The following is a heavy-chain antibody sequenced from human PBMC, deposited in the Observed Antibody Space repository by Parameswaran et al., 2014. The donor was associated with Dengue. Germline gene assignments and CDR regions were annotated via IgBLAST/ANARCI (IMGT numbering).Heavy chain of an antibody. J-gene: IGHJ3*02. CDR1: GFTFSSYW. CDR3: ARVNYDILTGHAFDI. CDR2: IKQDGSEK. V-gene: IGHV3-7*03. Sequence: SCAASGFTFSSYWMSWVRQAPGKGLEWVANIKQDGSEKYYVDSVKGRFTISRDNAKNSLYLQMNSLRAEDTAVYYCARVNYDILTGHAFDIWGQGTMVTVSS. D-gene: IGHD3-9*01.